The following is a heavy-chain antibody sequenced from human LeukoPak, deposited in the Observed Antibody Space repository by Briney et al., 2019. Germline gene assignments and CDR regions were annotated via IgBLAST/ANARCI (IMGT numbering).Heavy chain of an antibody. Sequence: AGGSLRLSCAASGFTVSSYFMSWVRQAPGKGLEWVSVIYSGGSTYYADSVKGRFTISRDNSKNTLYLQMNSLRAEDTAVCYCAKKGYYDGSGYYMYYFDHWGQGTLVTVSS. J-gene: IGHJ4*02. D-gene: IGHD3-22*01. V-gene: IGHV3-53*01. CDR2: IYSGGST. CDR3: AKKGYYDGSGYYMYYFDH. CDR1: GFTVSSYF.